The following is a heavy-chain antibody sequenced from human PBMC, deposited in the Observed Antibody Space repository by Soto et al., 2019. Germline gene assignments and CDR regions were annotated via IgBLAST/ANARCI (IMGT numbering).Heavy chain of an antibody. V-gene: IGHV1-2*02. D-gene: IGHD3-10*01. Sequence: GXSAKVSFRDSSYTFTDYYMHWVRQSPGQGLEWMGWISSYNGVTHYEPNFQGRVTMTRDTSINTAFMELSRLRFDDWAMYYCARNRVHVSGSYYPYWGLGTLFTVSS. CDR3: ARNRVHVSGSYYPY. CDR1: SYTFTDYY. J-gene: IGHJ4*02. CDR2: ISSYNGVT.